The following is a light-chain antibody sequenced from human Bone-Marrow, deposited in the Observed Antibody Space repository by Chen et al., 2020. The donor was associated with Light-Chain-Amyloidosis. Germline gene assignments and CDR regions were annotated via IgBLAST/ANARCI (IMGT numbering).Light chain of an antibody. J-gene: IGLJ3*02. CDR2: DDS. V-gene: IGLV3-21*02. Sequence: SYVLTQPSSVSVAPGHTATIACGGNNIGSTSVHWYQQTPGQAPLLVVYDDSDRPSGIPERLSGSSSWNTATLTISRVEAGDEADYYCQVWDRSSDRPVFGGGTKLTVL. CDR3: QVWDRSSDRPV. CDR1: NIGSTS.